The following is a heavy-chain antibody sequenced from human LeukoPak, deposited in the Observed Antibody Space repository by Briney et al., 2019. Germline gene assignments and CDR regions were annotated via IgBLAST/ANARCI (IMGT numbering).Heavy chain of an antibody. CDR2: IYSSGTT. V-gene: IGHV4-4*07. CDR1: GGSIRSDY. CDR3: ARGSSVSAGRGLDY. Sequence: SETLSLTCTVSGGSIRSDYWSWIRQPAGKGLEWIGRIYSSGTTNYNPSLKSRVTISQDKSNNQFSLKLTSVTAADTAVYYCARGSSVSAGRGLDYWGQGILVTVSS. J-gene: IGHJ4*02. D-gene: IGHD6-13*01.